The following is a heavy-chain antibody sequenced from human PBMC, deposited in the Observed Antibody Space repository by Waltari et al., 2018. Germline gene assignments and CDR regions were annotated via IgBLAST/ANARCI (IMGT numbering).Heavy chain of an antibody. Sequence: QVHLQESGPGLVKPSETLSLTCAVSGYSFDSYWWSWFRQPPGNGLEWIGCIYDRGSTNYNPSLLSRATISVDTSKTFFSLSVTSVTAADTAVYYCARVRSSGSYYYFDYWGQGILVTVSS. CDR3: ARVRSSGSYYYFDY. CDR1: GYSFDSYW. J-gene: IGHJ4*02. D-gene: IGHD1-26*01. CDR2: IYDRGST. V-gene: IGHV4-59*01.